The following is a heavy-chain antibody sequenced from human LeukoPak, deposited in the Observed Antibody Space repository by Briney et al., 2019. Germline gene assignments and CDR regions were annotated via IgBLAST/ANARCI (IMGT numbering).Heavy chain of an antibody. CDR1: GGTFSSYA. Sequence: GASVKVSCKASGGTFSSYAISWVRQAPGQGLEWMGGIIPIFGTANYAQKFQGRVTITADESTSTAYMELSSLRSEDTAVYYCARASGTMVRPTPFDYWGQGTLVTVSS. CDR2: IIPIFGTA. V-gene: IGHV1-69*13. D-gene: IGHD3-10*01. J-gene: IGHJ4*02. CDR3: ARASGTMVRPTPFDY.